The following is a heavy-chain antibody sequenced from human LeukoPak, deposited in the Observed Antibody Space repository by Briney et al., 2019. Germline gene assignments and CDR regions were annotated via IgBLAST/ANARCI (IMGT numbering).Heavy chain of an antibody. D-gene: IGHD6-13*01. Sequence: PSQTLSLTCTVSGGSISSCGYYWSWIRQHPGKGLEWIGYIYYSGSTYYNPSLKSRVTISVDTSKNQFSLKLSSVTAADTAVYYCARWSSLAAAKAFDYWGQGTLVTVSS. CDR1: GGSISSCGYY. V-gene: IGHV4-31*03. J-gene: IGHJ4*02. CDR2: IYYSGST. CDR3: ARWSSLAAAKAFDY.